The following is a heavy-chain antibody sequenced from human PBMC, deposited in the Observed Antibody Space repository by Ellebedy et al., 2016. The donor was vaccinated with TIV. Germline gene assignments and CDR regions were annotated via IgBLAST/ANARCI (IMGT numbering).Heavy chain of an antibody. J-gene: IGHJ5*02. V-gene: IGHV1-3*01. CDR2: HNAGNGST. CDR3: ARLSRGYDSSGYNWFDP. Sequence: AASVTVSCKASGYTFTTYAMHWVRQAPGQRLEWMGWHNAGNGSTKFSQKFQGRGTITRDTSASTAYMELSSLRSEDTAVYYCARLSRGYDSSGYNWFDPWGQGTLVTVSS. CDR1: GYTFTTYA. D-gene: IGHD3-22*01.